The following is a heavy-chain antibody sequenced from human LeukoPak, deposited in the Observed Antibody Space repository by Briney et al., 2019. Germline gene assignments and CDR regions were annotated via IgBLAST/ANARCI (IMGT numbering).Heavy chain of an antibody. V-gene: IGHV1-18*01. D-gene: IGHD2-21*01. CDR3: ARDVGVSGLLLDFDY. J-gene: IGHJ4*02. Sequence: GASVKVSCTTSGYSFNTFGLTWVRQAPGQGLEWLGWISPYNGKTNYAPKVQGRVTLTTDTSARTAYMELRSLRSDDTAVYYRARDVGVSGLLLDFDYWGQGTLVTVSS. CDR1: GYSFNTFG. CDR2: ISPYNGKT.